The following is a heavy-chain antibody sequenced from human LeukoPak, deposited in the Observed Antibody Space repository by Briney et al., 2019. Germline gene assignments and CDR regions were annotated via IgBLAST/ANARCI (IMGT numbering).Heavy chain of an antibody. J-gene: IGHJ4*02. D-gene: IGHD2-21*01. CDR2: IYPGDSDT. Sequence: GESLKISCKGSGYSFTSYWIGWVRQMPGKGLEWMGMIYPGDSDTRYSPSFQGQVTISADKSISTTHLQWNSLKASDTAMYYCARSYCVTGDCYSGIADCSGQGTLVTVSS. V-gene: IGHV5-51*01. CDR1: GYSFTSYW. CDR3: ARSYCVTGDCYSGIADC.